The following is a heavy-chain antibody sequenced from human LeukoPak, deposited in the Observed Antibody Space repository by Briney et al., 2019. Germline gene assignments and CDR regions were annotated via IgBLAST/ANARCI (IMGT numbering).Heavy chain of an antibody. J-gene: IGHJ4*02. CDR1: GFVFSFYA. D-gene: IGHD3-22*01. CDR3: ARAVLYYYDSSGPTGPFDY. Sequence: GGSLRLSCAASGFVFSFYAMSWLRQPPGKGLDLVSTINANSGTTSYAASVRGRFTISRDNAKNSLYLQMNSLRAEDTAVYYCARAVLYYYDSSGPTGPFDYWGQGTLVTVSS. CDR2: INANSGTT. V-gene: IGHV3-23*01.